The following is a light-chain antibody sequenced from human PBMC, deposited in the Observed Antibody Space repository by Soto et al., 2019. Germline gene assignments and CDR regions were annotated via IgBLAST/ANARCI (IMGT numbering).Light chain of an antibody. CDR1: SSGVGGYNY. V-gene: IGLV2-14*03. J-gene: IGLJ2*01. CDR3: CSYTTTSTFV. CDR2: EVF. Sequence: QSALTQPASVSGSPGQSITISCTGTSSGVGGYNYVSWYQQHPGKVPKLMIYEVFRRPSGISDRFSGSKSGNTASLTISGLQAEDEADYYCCSYTTTSTFVFGGGTKLTVL.